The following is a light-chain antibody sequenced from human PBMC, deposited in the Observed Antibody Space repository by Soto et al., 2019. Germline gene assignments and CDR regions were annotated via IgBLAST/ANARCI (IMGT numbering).Light chain of an antibody. CDR3: SSYAGTYDLYV. J-gene: IGLJ1*01. CDR1: ISDVGAYNY. CDR2: EVS. V-gene: IGLV2-8*01. Sequence: QSVLNQPASAAGSPEQSVTISCTGTISDVGAYNYVSWYQQHPGKAPKLMIYEVSKRPSWVPYRLSGCKTVNTTSLTLSGLQAEDAADYYCSSYAGTYDLYVFGTGTKVTVL.